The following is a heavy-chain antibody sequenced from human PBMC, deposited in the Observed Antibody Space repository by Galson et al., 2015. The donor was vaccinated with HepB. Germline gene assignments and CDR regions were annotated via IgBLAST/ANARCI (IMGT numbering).Heavy chain of an antibody. CDR1: GGTFSSYA. CDR2: IIPIFGTA. V-gene: IGHV1-69*13. Sequence: SVKVSCKASGGTFSSYAISWVRQAPGQGLEWMGGIIPIFGTANYAQKFQGRVTITADESTSTAYMELSSLRAEDTAVYYCARVPTLQDTAMVMTELYYFDYWGQGTLVTVSS. D-gene: IGHD5-18*01. J-gene: IGHJ4*02. CDR3: ARVPTLQDTAMVMTELYYFDY.